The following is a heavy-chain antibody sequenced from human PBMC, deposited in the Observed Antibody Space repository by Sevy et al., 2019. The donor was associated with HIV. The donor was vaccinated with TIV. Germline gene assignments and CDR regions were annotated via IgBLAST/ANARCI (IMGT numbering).Heavy chain of an antibody. CDR3: TRGPVRGIIKNLYCFMDV. J-gene: IGHJ6*03. Sequence: GGSLRLSCATSGFTFGDYAMSWFRQAPGKGLEWVGFIRSKAYGGTSEYAASVKGRFTILRDDSKSIAYLQMNSLKIEDTAVYYCTRGPVRGIIKNLYCFMDVWGKGTTVTVSS. CDR1: GFTFGDYA. D-gene: IGHD3-10*01. V-gene: IGHV3-49*03. CDR2: IRSKAYGGTS.